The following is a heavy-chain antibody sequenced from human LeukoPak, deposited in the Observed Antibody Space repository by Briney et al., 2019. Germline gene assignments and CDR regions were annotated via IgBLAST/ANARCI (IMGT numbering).Heavy chain of an antibody. V-gene: IGHV6-1*01. Sequence: SQTLSLTCAISGDSVSSNSAAWNWIRQSPSRGLEWLGRTYYRSKWYNDYAVSVKSRISISPDTSGNQFSLHLNSVTPEDTAVYHCARSGVIPAATFFDYWGQGTLVTVSS. D-gene: IGHD2-2*01. CDR3: ARSGVIPAATFFDY. CDR1: GDSVSSNSAA. CDR2: TYYRSKWYN. J-gene: IGHJ4*02.